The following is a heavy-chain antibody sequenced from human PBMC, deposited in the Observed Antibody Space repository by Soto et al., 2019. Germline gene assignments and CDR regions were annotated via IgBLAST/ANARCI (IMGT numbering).Heavy chain of an antibody. CDR3: ARLSGYCSGGSCYRDAFDI. Sequence: SETLSLTCTVSGGSISSYYWSWIRQPPGKGLEWIGYIYYSGSTNYNPSLKSRVTISVDTSKNQFSLKLSSVTAADTAVYYCARLSGYCSGGSCYRDAFDIWGQGTMVTVSS. D-gene: IGHD2-15*01. V-gene: IGHV4-59*08. CDR2: IYYSGST. CDR1: GGSISSYY. J-gene: IGHJ3*02.